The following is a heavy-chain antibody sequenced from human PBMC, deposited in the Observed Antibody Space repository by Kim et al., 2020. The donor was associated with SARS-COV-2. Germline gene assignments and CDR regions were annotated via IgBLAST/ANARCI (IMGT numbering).Heavy chain of an antibody. Sequence: SVKVSCKASGGTFSSYAISWVRQAPGQGLEWMGGIIPIFGTANYAQKFQGRVTITADESTSTAYMELSNLRSEDTAVYYCARVGAASSSWLYWGQGTLVTVSS. CDR1: GGTFSSYA. J-gene: IGHJ4*02. CDR3: ARVGAASSSWLY. V-gene: IGHV1-69*13. CDR2: IIPIFGTA. D-gene: IGHD6-13*01.